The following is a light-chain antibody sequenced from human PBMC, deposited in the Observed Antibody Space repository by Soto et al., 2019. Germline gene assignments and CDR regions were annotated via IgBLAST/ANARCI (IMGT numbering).Light chain of an antibody. CDR2: DAS. V-gene: IGKV3-15*01. J-gene: IGKJ4*01. Sequence: EIVMTQSPATLSVSPGERATLSCRASQRVSSNLAWYQQKPGQAPRLLIYDASTRATGIPARFSGSGSGTEYTLPISSLQSEDSAVYYCQQCSWHPFTVTFGGGTKVEIK. CDR3: QQCSWHPFTVT. CDR1: QRVSSN.